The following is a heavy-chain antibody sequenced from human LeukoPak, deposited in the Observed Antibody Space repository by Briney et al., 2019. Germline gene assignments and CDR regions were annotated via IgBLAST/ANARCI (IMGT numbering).Heavy chain of an antibody. V-gene: IGHV4-4*07. CDR2: IYTSEST. D-gene: IGHD3-22*01. CDR1: GGSISNYY. Sequence: SETLSLTCTVSGGSISNYYCSWIRQPAGKGLEWIGHIYTSESTNYNPSLKSRVTMSVDTSKQQFSLKLSSVTAADTAVYYCARAYFYDSSGYSVWGQGTLVTVSS. CDR3: ARAYFYDSSGYSV. J-gene: IGHJ4*02.